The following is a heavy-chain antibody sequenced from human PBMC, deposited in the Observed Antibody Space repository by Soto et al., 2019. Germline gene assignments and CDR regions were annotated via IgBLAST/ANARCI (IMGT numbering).Heavy chain of an antibody. Sequence: LSLTCSVSGAALNSGNYYWSWIRQVPGKGLEWIGHIYVTGAVDYNPSLRDRITISQDTSERQFSLNLRLVTAADTAVYYCARLRIATNNYKWLDPCGQGTLVTVSS. D-gene: IGHD2-21*01. V-gene: IGHV4-31*03. CDR1: GAALNSGNYY. CDR3: ARLRIATNNYKWLDP. CDR2: IYVTGAV. J-gene: IGHJ5*02.